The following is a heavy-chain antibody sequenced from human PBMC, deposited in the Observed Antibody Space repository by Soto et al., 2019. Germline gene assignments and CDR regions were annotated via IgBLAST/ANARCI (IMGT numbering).Heavy chain of an antibody. CDR1: GGTFSSYA. J-gene: IGHJ6*02. V-gene: IGHV1-69*12. D-gene: IGHD3-22*01. CDR2: IIPIFGTA. Sequence: QVQLVQSGAEVKKPGSSVKVSCKASGGTFSSYAISWVRQAPGQGLEWMGGIIPIFGTANYAQKFQGRVTITADESTSTAYMELSSLRSEDTAVYYCAREDYTMIVVARTQGPEEKEVDYYYYGMDVWGQGTTVTVSS. CDR3: AREDYTMIVVARTQGPEEKEVDYYYYGMDV.